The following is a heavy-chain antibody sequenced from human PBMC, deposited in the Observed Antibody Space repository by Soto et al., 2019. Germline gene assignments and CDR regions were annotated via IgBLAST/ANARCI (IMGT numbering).Heavy chain of an antibody. V-gene: IGHV4-39*01. Sequence: LETQSLTWTVAGGYIGNSRYCWAWISQPPGKGLEWIGSIYHTGNTYYNPSLRSRVTICVDTSKNQFSLNLTSVTAADPAVYYCAGDYYAGSDYTSNSFDPWGQGTLVTV. CDR3: AGDYYAGSDYTSNSFDP. J-gene: IGHJ5*02. CDR2: IYHTGNT. D-gene: IGHD3-22*01. CDR1: GGYIGNSRYC.